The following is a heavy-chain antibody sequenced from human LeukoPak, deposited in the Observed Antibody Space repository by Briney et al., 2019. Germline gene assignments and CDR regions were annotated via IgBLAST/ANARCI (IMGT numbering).Heavy chain of an antibody. J-gene: IGHJ4*02. Sequence: SVKVSCKASGGTFSSYAISWVRQAPGQGLEWMGGIIPIFGTANYAQKFQGRVTITADESTSTAYMELSSLRSEDTAVYYCARVAAAGTPLGYLGQGTLVTGSS. CDR3: ARVAAAGTPLGY. V-gene: IGHV1-69*13. CDR2: IIPIFGTA. D-gene: IGHD6-13*01. CDR1: GGTFSSYA.